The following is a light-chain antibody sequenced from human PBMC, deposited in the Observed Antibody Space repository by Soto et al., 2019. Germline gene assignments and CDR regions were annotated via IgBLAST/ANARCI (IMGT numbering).Light chain of an antibody. CDR3: QQYYSSWT. CDR2: DAS. Sequence: DIQMTQSPSTLSASVGDRVTITCRASQSVGYCLAWYQQKPGKAPTFLVYDASNLHSGFPARFSGSGSGSEFTLTISSLHPDDFGTYYCQQYYSSWTFGQGTKVEIK. V-gene: IGKV1-5*01. J-gene: IGKJ1*01. CDR1: QSVGYC.